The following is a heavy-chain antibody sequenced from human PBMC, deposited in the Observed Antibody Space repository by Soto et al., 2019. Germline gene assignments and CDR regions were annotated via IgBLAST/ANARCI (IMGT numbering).Heavy chain of an antibody. D-gene: IGHD5-18*01. V-gene: IGHV2-5*02. CDR1: GFSLTTRGVG. Sequence: QITLKESGPTLVKPTQTLTLTCTFSGFSLTTRGVGVGWIRQPPGKALEWLALIYWDDDEGYSPSLKSRLTITKDNAKNQVVLTMINRDPVDTATYYCAHRPRGYSYHFDYWGQGTLVTVSS. CDR3: AHRPRGYSYHFDY. J-gene: IGHJ4*02. CDR2: IYWDDDE.